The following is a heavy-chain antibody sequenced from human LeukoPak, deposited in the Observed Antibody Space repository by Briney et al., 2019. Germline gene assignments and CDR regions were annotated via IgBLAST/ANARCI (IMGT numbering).Heavy chain of an antibody. Sequence: PGGSLRLSCAASGFTFSSYGMHWVRQAPGKGLEWVAVISYDGSNKYYADSVKGRFTVSRDNPKNTLYLQMNSLRAEDTAVYYCAKGRAGGFGMDVWGQGTTVTVSS. J-gene: IGHJ6*02. D-gene: IGHD3-16*01. CDR2: ISYDGSNK. CDR3: AKGRAGGFGMDV. V-gene: IGHV3-30*18. CDR1: GFTFSSYG.